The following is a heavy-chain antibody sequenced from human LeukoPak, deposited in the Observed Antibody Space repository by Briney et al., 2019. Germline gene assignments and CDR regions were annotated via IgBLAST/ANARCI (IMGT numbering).Heavy chain of an antibody. J-gene: IGHJ4*02. D-gene: IGHD1-26*01. CDR1: GGSISSYY. V-gene: IGHV4-4*09. Sequence: SETLSLTCIVSGGSISSYYWYWIRQPLGKGLEWIGYIYTSGGTNYNPSPKSRVAMSVDTSKIQFSLNLGSVTAADTAVYYCARGYSGTSDAYFDHWGQGILVTVSS. CDR3: ARGYSGTSDAYFDH. CDR2: IYTSGGT.